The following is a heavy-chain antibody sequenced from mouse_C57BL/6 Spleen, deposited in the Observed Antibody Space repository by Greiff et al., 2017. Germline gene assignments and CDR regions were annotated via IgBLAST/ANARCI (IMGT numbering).Heavy chain of an antibody. CDR1: GYTFTSYW. J-gene: IGHJ1*03. V-gene: IGHV1-55*01. CDR2: ICPGSGST. CDR3: ARHRTTVGGYFDV. Sequence: QVQLQQPGAELVKPGASVKMSCKASGYTFTSYWITWVKQRPGQGLEWIGDICPGSGSTNYNEKFKSKATLTVDTSSSTAYMQLSSLTSEDSAVYYCARHRTTVGGYFDVWGTGTTVTVSS. D-gene: IGHD1-1*01.